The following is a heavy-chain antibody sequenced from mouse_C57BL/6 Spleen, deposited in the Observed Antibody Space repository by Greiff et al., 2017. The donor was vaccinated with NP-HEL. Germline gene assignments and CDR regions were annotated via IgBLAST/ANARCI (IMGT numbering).Heavy chain of an antibody. V-gene: IGHV1-72*01. D-gene: IGHD2-4*01. Sequence: QVHVKQPGAELVKPGASVKLSRKASGYTFTSYWMHWVKQRPGRGLEWIGRIDPNSGGTKYYEKFKSKATLTVDKPSSTAYMQLSSLTSEDSAVYYCARRDDSYYYAMDYWGQGTSVTVSS. CDR2: IDPNSGGT. CDR1: GYTFTSYW. CDR3: ARRDDSYYYAMDY. J-gene: IGHJ4*01.